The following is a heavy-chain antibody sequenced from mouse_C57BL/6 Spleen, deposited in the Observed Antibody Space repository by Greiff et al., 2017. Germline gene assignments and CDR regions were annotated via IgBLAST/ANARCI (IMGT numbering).Heavy chain of an antibody. CDR2: IDPENGDT. J-gene: IGHJ2*01. CDR3: TTFTTVVSGGY. D-gene: IGHD1-1*01. CDR1: GFNIKDDY. V-gene: IGHV14-4*01. Sequence: EVQLQQSGAELVRPGASVKLSCTASGFNIKDDYMHWVKQRPEQGLEWIGWIDPENGDTEYASKFQGKATITADTSSNTAYLQLSSLTSEDTAVYYCTTFTTVVSGGYWGQGTTLTVSS.